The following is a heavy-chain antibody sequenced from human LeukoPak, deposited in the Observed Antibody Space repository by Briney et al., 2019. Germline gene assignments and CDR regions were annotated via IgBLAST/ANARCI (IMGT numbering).Heavy chain of an antibody. D-gene: IGHD3-10*01. CDR2: ISYDGINK. V-gene: IGHV3-30-3*01. J-gene: IGHJ4*02. CDR3: ARPGSGGSLDY. Sequence: GGSLRLSCAASGFTFSSYTMHWVRQAPGKGLEWVAVISYDGINKYYADSVKGRFTISRDNSKNTLYLQMNSLRVEDTAVYYCARPGSGGSLDYWGQGTVVTVSA. CDR1: GFTFSSYT.